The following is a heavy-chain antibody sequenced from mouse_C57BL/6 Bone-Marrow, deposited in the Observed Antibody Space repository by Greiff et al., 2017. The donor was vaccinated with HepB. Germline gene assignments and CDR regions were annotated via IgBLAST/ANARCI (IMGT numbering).Heavy chain of an antibody. Sequence: EVQLVESGGGLVKPGGSLKLSCAASGFTFSDYGMHWVRQAPEKGLEWVAYLSSGSSTIYYADTVKGRFTISRDNAKNTLFLQMTSLRSEDTAMYYCARDGYYLYYFDYWGQGTTLTVSS. CDR1: GFTFSDYG. D-gene: IGHD2-3*01. V-gene: IGHV5-17*01. CDR2: LSSGSSTI. J-gene: IGHJ2*01. CDR3: ARDGYYLYYFDY.